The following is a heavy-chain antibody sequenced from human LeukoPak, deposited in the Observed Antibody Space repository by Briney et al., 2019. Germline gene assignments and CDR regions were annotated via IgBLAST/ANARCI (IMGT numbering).Heavy chain of an antibody. CDR3: ATDFPRYVWGSYRLSAFDI. V-gene: IGHV1-24*01. Sequence: ASVKVSCKVSGYTLTELSMHWVRQAPGKGLEWMGGFDPEDGETIYAQKFQGRVTMTEDTSTDTAYMELSSLRSEDTAVYYCATDFPRYVWGSYRLSAFDIWGQGTMVTVSS. CDR2: FDPEDGET. D-gene: IGHD3-16*02. CDR1: GYTLTELS. J-gene: IGHJ3*02.